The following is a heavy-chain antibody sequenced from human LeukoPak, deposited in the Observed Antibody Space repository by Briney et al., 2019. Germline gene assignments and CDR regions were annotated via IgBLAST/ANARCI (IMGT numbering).Heavy chain of an antibody. CDR3: AKALRETHRPVYSYYYMDV. D-gene: IGHD2-21*01. V-gene: IGHV3-23*01. CDR1: EFTFNNYA. Sequence: GGSLRLSCAASEFTFNNYAVSWVRQAPGQGLEWVATISGRGGITYYADSVKGRFTISRDNSKNTVFLQMNSLRVDDTAVYYCAKALRETHRPVYSYYYMDVWGKGTTVTVSS. CDR2: ISGRGGIT. J-gene: IGHJ6*03.